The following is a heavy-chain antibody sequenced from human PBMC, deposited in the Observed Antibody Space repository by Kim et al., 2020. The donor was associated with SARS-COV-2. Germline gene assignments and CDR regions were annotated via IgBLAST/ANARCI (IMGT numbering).Heavy chain of an antibody. CDR2: ISAYNGDT. D-gene: IGHD2-15*01. J-gene: IGHJ6*02. V-gene: IGHV1-18*04. Sequence: GSVKVSCKASGYTFTGYGISWARQAPGQGLEWMGWISAYNGDTNYAQKLQGRVTMTTDTSTSTAYMELRSLRSDDTALYYCARVYCSGGSCYSGQDYYYYGMDVWGQGTTVTVSS. CDR3: ARVYCSGGSCYSGQDYYYYGMDV. CDR1: GYTFTGYG.